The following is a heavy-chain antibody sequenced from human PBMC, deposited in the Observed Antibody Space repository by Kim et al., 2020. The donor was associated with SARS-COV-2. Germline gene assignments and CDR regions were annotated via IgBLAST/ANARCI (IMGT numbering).Heavy chain of an antibody. J-gene: IGHJ6*01. CDR2: IYYSGST. CDR3: ARLWITMIYYYGMDV. D-gene: IGHD3-22*01. V-gene: IGHV4-39*01. Sequence: SETLSLTCTVSGGSISSSSYYWGWIRQPPGKGLEWIGSIYYSGSTYYNPSLKSRVTISVDTSKNQFSLKLSSVTAADTAVYYCARLWITMIYYYGMDVW. CDR1: GGSISSSSYY.